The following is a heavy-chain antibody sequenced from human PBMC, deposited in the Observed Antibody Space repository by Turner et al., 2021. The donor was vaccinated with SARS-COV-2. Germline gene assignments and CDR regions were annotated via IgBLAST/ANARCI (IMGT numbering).Heavy chain of an antibody. D-gene: IGHD6-19*01. CDR3: ARERIAVGGYFDY. CDR2: IKQDGSEK. J-gene: IGHJ4*02. CDR1: GFTFSSYW. Sequence: EVQLVESGGGLVQPGGSLRLSCAASGFTFSSYWMSWVRQAPGKGLELVANIKQDGSEKYYVDSVKGRFTISRDNAKNSLYLQMNSLRAEDTAVYYCARERIAVGGYFDYWGQGTLVTVSS. V-gene: IGHV3-7*01.